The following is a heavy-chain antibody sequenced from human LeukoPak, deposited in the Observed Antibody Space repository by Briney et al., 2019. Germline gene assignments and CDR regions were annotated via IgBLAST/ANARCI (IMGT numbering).Heavy chain of an antibody. CDR3: ATMTTVTTGPMGY. V-gene: IGHV4-39*07. CDR1: GDSISSSNCY. Sequence: SETLSLTCTVSGDSISSSNCYWGWIRQPPGKGLEWIGSIYFSGGTYYNASLKSRVTISVDTSKNQFSLKLSSVTAADTAVYYCATMTTVTTGPMGYWGQGTLVTVSS. J-gene: IGHJ4*02. CDR2: IYFSGGT. D-gene: IGHD4-17*01.